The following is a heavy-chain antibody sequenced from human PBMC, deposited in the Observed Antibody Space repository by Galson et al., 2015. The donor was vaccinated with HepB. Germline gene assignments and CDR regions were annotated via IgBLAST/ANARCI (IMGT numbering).Heavy chain of an antibody. Sequence: SLRLSCAASGFTFANYGLHWVRQAPGKGLEWVAIISYDGSDKKYADSVKGRFTASRDNSKNTLYLQLHSVRTEDPAVYYCAREDNWNYWVYWGQGTLVTVSS. CDR1: GFTFANYG. CDR2: ISYDGSDK. J-gene: IGHJ4*02. D-gene: IGHD1-7*01. V-gene: IGHV3-30*03. CDR3: AREDNWNYWVY.